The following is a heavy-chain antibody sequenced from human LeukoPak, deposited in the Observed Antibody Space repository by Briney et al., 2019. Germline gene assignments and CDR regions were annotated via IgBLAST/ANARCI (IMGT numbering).Heavy chain of an antibody. CDR1: GYTFSSHS. J-gene: IGHJ4*02. CDR2: ISPYNGNT. V-gene: IGHV1-18*01. CDR3: ARGIAAGVDF. D-gene: IGHD6-25*01. Sequence: ASVKVSCKTSGYTFSSHSMNWVRQAPGQGLEWLGWISPYNGNTKYAQKIQGRATMTTDTSTSTAYLELRSLRSDDTAVYYCARGIAAGVDFWGQGTLVTVSS.